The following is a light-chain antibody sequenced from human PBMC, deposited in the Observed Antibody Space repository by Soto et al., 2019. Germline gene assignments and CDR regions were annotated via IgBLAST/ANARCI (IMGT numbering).Light chain of an antibody. J-gene: IGKJ5*01. Sequence: VLTQSPFTPCVSPFEVATLSCRAGQTFRNNYLAWYQQKPGQAPRLLIYDASSRATGIPDRFSGGGSGTDFTLTISSLQSEDFAVYYCQQYNHWRSISFGQGTRPAIK. V-gene: IGKV3D-20*02. CDR3: QQYNHWRSIS. CDR1: QTFRNNY. CDR2: DAS.